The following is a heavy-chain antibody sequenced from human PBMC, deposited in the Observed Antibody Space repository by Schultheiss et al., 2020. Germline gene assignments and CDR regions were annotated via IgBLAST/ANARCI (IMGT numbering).Heavy chain of an antibody. CDR3: AREPEDDPSYYDY. V-gene: IGHV3-48*04. Sequence: GGSVRLSCAASGFTFSGSAMHWVRQASGKGLEWVSYISSSGSTIYYADSVKGRFTISRDNAKNSLYLQMNSLRAEDTALYHCAREPEDDPSYYDYWGQGTLVTVSS. J-gene: IGHJ4*02. D-gene: IGHD3-3*01. CDR2: ISSSGSTI. CDR1: GFTFSGSA.